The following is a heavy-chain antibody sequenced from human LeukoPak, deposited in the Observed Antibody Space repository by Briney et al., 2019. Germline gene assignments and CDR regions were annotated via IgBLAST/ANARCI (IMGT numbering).Heavy chain of an antibody. CDR1: GGAFSGYY. CDR2: INHSGST. V-gene: IGHV4-34*01. CDR3: ARSYYKVWYFDL. D-gene: IGHD3-10*01. J-gene: IGHJ2*01. Sequence: SETLSLTCAVYGGAFSGYYWRWIRQPPGKGPEWIGEINHSGSTNYNPSLKSRVTISVDTSKNQFSLKLSSVTAADTAAYYCARSYYKVWYFDLWGRGTLVTVSS.